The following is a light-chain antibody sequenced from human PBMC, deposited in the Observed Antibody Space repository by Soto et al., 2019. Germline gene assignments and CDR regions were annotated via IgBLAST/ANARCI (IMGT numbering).Light chain of an antibody. J-gene: IGKJ2*01. V-gene: IGKV4-1*01. CDR1: QSVLYNSNNKNY. CDR3: QQYYTTPYT. Sequence: DIVMTQSPDSLAVSLGERATINCKSSQSVLYNSNNKNYLAWYQQKPGQPPKLLIYWASTRESGVPDRFSGSGSGTCFTLTISSLQAEDVAVYSCQQYYTTPYTFGQGTKLEIK. CDR2: WAS.